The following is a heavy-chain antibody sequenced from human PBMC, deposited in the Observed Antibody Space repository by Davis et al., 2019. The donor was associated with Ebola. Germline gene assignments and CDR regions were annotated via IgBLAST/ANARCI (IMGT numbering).Heavy chain of an antibody. CDR2: IRYDGSNK. D-gene: IGHD5-18*01. Sequence: PGGSLRLSCAASGFTSSSYGMHWVRQAPGKGLEWVAFIRYDGSNKYYADSVKGRFTISRDNSKNTLYLQMNSLRAEDTAVYYCAKDLGRGYSYGYDYWGQGTLVTVSS. CDR1: GFTSSSYG. J-gene: IGHJ4*02. CDR3: AKDLGRGYSYGYDY. V-gene: IGHV3-30*02.